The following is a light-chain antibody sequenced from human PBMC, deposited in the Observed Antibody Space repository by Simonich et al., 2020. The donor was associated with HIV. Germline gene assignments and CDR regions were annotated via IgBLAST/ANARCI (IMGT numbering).Light chain of an antibody. Sequence: ELVLIQSPATLSLSPGERATLSCRASQSVSSYLAWYQQKPGQAPRLLIYDASNRATGIPARFTGSGSGTDFTLTISSLEPEDFVVYFCQQRSNWPLTFGGGTKVEIK. J-gene: IGKJ4*01. CDR2: DAS. CDR1: QSVSSY. V-gene: IGKV3-11*01. CDR3: QQRSNWPLT.